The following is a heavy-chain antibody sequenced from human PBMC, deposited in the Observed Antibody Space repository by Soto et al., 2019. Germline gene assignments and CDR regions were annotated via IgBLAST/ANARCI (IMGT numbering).Heavy chain of an antibody. CDR1: GYSFTSYW. Sequence: GESLKISCKGSGYSFTSYWIGWVRQMPGKGLEWMGIIYPGDSDTRYSPSFQGQVTISADKSISTAYLQWSSLKASDTAMYYCARPGRSGGYYYYYGMDVWGQGTTVTVSS. V-gene: IGHV5-51*01. D-gene: IGHD1-26*01. CDR2: IYPGDSDT. CDR3: ARPGRSGGYYYYYGMDV. J-gene: IGHJ6*02.